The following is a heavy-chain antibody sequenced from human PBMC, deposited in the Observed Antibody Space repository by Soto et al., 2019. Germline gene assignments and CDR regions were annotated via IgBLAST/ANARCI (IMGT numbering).Heavy chain of an antibody. CDR3: ARATFPFSVTSSLPGYDY. CDR2: IIPIFGTA. CDR1: GGTFSSYA. D-gene: IGHD4-4*01. Sequence: GASVKVSCKASGGTFSSYAISWVRQAPGQGLEWMGGIIPIFGTANYAQKFQGRVTITADESTSTAYMELSSLRSEDTAVYYCARATFPFSVTSSLPGYDYRGQGTLVTVSS. J-gene: IGHJ4*02. V-gene: IGHV1-69*13.